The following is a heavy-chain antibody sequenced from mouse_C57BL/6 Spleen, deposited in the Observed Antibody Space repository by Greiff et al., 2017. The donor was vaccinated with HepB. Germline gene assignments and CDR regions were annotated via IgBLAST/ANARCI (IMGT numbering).Heavy chain of an antibody. V-gene: IGHV5-9*01. CDR2: ISGGGGNT. Sequence: EVHLVESGGGLVKPGGSLKLSCAASGFTFSSYTMSWVRQTPEKRLEWVATISGGGGNTYYPDSVKGRFTISRDNAKNTLYLQMSSLRSEDTALYYCARHSYGSSPWYFDVWGTGTTVTVSS. CDR3: ARHSYGSSPWYFDV. CDR1: GFTFSSYT. J-gene: IGHJ1*03. D-gene: IGHD1-1*01.